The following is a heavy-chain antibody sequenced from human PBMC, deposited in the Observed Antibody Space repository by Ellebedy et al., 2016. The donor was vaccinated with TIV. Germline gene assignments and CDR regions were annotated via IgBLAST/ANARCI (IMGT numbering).Heavy chain of an antibody. CDR2: ISSNFHYI. CDR3: ATDRGEGGLPSFFDS. V-gene: IGHV3-21*01. J-gene: IGHJ4*02. CDR1: GFNFSGCT. D-gene: IGHD3-10*01. Sequence: GESLKISCSTSGFNFSGCTMNWVRQPPGKGLEWVSSISSNFHYINYRDSVKGRFTVSRDNAKNSLSLQMDSLRAEDTAVYYCATDRGEGGLPSFFDSWGRGTLVTVST.